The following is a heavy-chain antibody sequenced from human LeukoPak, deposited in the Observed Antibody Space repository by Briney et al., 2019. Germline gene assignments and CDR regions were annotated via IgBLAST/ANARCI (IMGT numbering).Heavy chain of an antibody. CDR3: ARGTYYYENYGMDV. J-gene: IGHJ6*02. D-gene: IGHD1-1*01. CDR1: GFTFSDYY. V-gene: IGHV3-11*01. Sequence: AGGSLRLSCAASGFTFSDYYMSWIRQAPGKGLEWVSYISSSGSTIYYADSVKGRFTISRDNAKNSLYLQMNSLRAEDTAVYYCARGTYYYENYGMDVWGQGTTVTVSS. CDR2: ISSSGSTI.